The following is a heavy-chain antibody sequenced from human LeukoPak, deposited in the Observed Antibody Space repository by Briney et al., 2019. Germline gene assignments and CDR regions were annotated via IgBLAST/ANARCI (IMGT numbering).Heavy chain of an antibody. CDR2: IYYSGRT. V-gene: IGHV4-59*08. CDR3: ARTGSYDTNGLDP. J-gene: IGHJ5*02. CDR1: GGSISSYY. D-gene: IGHD2-8*01. Sequence: PSETLSLTCTVSGGSISSYYWTWIRQPPGKGLEWIGFIYYSGRTNYNPSLKSRVTRLVDTSKNQFSLRLSSVTAADTAVYYCARTGSYDTNGLDPWGQGTLVIVSS.